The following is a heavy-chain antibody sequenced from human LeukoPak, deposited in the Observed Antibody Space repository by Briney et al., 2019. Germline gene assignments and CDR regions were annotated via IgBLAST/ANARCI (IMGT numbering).Heavy chain of an antibody. CDR1: GFSFSNYA. Sequence: PGGSLRLSCAASGFSFSNYAMGWVRQAPGKGLEWVSSISGSGDSTYYADSVKGRFTISRDNSKDTLYLQMNSLGAEDTAVYYCVRGRYCSSTSCYIDYWGQGTLVTVSS. CDR2: ISGSGDST. V-gene: IGHV3-23*01. J-gene: IGHJ4*02. CDR3: VRGRYCSSTSCYIDY. D-gene: IGHD2-2*02.